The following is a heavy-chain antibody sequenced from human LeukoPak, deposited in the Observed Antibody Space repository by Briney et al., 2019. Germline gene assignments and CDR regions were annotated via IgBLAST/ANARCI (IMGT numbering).Heavy chain of an antibody. Sequence: SETLSLTCTVSGGSISGSRYYWGWIRHPPGKGLEWIGNIYYSESTYYNPSLKSRVTISVDTSKNQFSLKLSSVTAADTAVYYCAKQRRDGYNYFDYWGQGTLVTVSS. CDR2: IYYSEST. D-gene: IGHD5-24*01. J-gene: IGHJ4*02. CDR1: GGSISGSRYY. CDR3: AKQRRDGYNYFDY. V-gene: IGHV4-39*01.